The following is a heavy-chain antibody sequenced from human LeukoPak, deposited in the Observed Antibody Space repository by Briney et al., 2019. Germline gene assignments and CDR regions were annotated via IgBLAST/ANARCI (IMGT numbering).Heavy chain of an antibody. V-gene: IGHV3-48*01. J-gene: IGHJ6*03. Sequence: GGSLRLSCAASGFTFSSYSMNWVRQAPGKGLEWVSYISSSSSTIYYADSVKGRFTISRDNAKNSLYLQMNSLRAEDTAVYYCARTYSNYKKRYYYYYMDVWGKGTTVTVSS. CDR2: ISSSSSTI. D-gene: IGHD4-11*01. CDR1: GFTFSSYS. CDR3: ARTYSNYKKRYYYYYMDV.